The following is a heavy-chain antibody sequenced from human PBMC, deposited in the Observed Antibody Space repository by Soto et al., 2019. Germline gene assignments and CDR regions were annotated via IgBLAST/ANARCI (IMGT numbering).Heavy chain of an antibody. CDR2: ISGSGGST. CDR1: GFTFSSYA. Sequence: EVQLLESGGGLVQPGGSLRLSCAASGFTFSSYAMSWVRQAPGKGLEWVSAISGSGGSTYYADSVKGRFTISRDNSKNTLYLQMNSLRAEDTAVYYCAKDIPTDTVVVPGWFDPWGQGTLVTVSS. D-gene: IGHD2-2*01. V-gene: IGHV3-23*01. CDR3: AKDIPTDTVVVPGWFDP. J-gene: IGHJ5*02.